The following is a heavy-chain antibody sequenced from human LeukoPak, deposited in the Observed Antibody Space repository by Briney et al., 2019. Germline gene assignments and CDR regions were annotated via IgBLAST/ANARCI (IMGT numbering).Heavy chain of an antibody. J-gene: IGHJ4*02. D-gene: IGHD3-3*01. Sequence: ASVKVSCKASGYTFTSYDINWVRQATGQGLEWMGWMNPNSGNTGYAQRFQGRVTMTRNTSISTAYMELSSLRSEDTAVYFCARGGRTREWLSFYWGQGTLVTVSS. CDR3: ARGGRTREWLSFY. V-gene: IGHV1-8*01. CDR1: GYTFTSYD. CDR2: MNPNSGNT.